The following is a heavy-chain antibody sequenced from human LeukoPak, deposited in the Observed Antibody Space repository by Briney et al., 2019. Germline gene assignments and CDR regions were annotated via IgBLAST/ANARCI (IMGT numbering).Heavy chain of an antibody. CDR2: IYPGDSDT. D-gene: IGHD2-8*02. J-gene: IGHJ6*02. V-gene: IGHV5-51*01. CDR1: VYSFSTNW. CDR3: VRVLWTWALNYYYGMDV. Sequence: GESLKISCTGSVYSFSTNWIGWVRQMPGKGLEWMGIIYPGDSDTRYSPSFQGQVTISADKSISTAYLQWSSLKASDTAMYYCVRVLWTWALNYYYGMDVWGQGTTVTVFS.